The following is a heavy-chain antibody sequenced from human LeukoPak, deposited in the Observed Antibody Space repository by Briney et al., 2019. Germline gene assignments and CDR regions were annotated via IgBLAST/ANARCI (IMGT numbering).Heavy chain of an antibody. CDR3: VGSYDFWPGGPL. CDR1: GGTFSSYA. Sequence: GASVKVSCKASGGTFSSYAISWVRQAPGQGLEWMGGIIPIFGTANYAQKFQGRVTITADESTSTAYMEPSSLRSEDTAVYYCVGSYDFWPGGPLWGQGTLVTVSS. J-gene: IGHJ4*02. V-gene: IGHV1-69*13. D-gene: IGHD3-3*01. CDR2: IIPIFGTA.